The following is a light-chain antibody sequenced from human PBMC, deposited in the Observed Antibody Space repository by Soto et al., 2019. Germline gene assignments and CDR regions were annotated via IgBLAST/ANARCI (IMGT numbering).Light chain of an antibody. Sequence: QPVLTQPPSASGTPGQRVTISCSGSSSNIGSNTVNWYQQLPGTAPKLLIYSNNQRPSGVPDRFSGYKSGTSASLAISGLQSEDEADYYCAAWDDSLNGLVFGTGTKLTVL. CDR2: SNN. CDR1: SSNIGSNT. J-gene: IGLJ1*01. V-gene: IGLV1-44*01. CDR3: AAWDDSLNGLV.